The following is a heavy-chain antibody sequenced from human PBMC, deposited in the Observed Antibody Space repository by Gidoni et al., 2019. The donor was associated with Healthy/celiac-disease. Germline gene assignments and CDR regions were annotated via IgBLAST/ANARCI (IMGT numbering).Heavy chain of an antibody. J-gene: IGHJ5*02. CDR3: AKGSGFDWSGFGR. CDR2: ISGSGGST. V-gene: IGHV3-23*01. D-gene: IGHD3-9*01. CDR1: GFTFSSYA. Sequence: EVQLLESGGGLLQPGGSLSLSCAASGFTFSSYAMSWVRQAPGKGLEWVSAISGSGGSTYYADSVKGRFTISRDNSKKTLYLQMNSLRAEDTAVYYCAKGSGFDWSGFGRWGQGTLVTVSS.